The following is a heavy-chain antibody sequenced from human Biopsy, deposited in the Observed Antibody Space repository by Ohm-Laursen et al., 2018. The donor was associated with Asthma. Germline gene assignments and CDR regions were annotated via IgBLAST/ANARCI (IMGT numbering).Heavy chain of an antibody. J-gene: IGHJ4*02. CDR3: ARDLHPTNHLGELSEGFDY. Sequence: SLRLSCAASGFTFSSYAMHWVRQAPGKGLEWVAVISYDGSNKYYADSVKGRFTISRDNSKNTLYLQMNSLRAEDTAVYYCARDLHPTNHLGELSEGFDYWGQGTLVAVSS. CDR1: GFTFSSYA. V-gene: IGHV3-30-3*01. D-gene: IGHD3-16*02. CDR2: ISYDGSNK.